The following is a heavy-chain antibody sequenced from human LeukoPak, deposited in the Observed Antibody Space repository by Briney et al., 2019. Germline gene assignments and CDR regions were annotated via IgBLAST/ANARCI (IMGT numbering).Heavy chain of an antibody. Sequence: PGGSLRLSCAASGFTFSNVWMSWVRQAPGKGLEWVCRIKSKTDGGTTDYAAPVKGRFTISRDASTNTLNMQMNSLKTADTAVYYCTHSIAVAGSLDYWGQGALVTVSS. J-gene: IGHJ4*02. V-gene: IGHV3-15*01. CDR1: GFTFSNVW. CDR3: THSIAVAGSLDY. D-gene: IGHD6-19*01. CDR2: IKSKTDGGTT.